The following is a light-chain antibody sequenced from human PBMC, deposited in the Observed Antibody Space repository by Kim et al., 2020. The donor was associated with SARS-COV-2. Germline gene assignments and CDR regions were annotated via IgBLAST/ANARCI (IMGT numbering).Light chain of an antibody. CDR1: QSVSTNS. J-gene: IGKJ1*01. V-gene: IGKV3-20*01. CDR2: GAS. CDR3: QQYSSSPAT. Sequence: SPGEKATLSCRASQSVSTNSLAWCQQKPGQAPRLLIYGASSRATGIPDRFSGSGSGTDFTLTITRLEPEDFAVYYCQQYSSSPATFGQGTKVDIK.